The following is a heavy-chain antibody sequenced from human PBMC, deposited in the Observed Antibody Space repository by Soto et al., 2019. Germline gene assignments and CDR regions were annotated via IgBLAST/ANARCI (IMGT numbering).Heavy chain of an antibody. CDR1: GGSISSGGYY. J-gene: IGHJ4*02. CDR3: ARDGGANYYEIDY. CDR2: IYYSGST. Sequence: PSETLSLTCTVSGGSISSGGYYWSWIRQHPGKGLEWIGYIYYSGSTYYNPSLKSRVTISVDTSKNQFSLKLSSVTAADTAVYYCARDGGANYYEIDYWGRGTLVTVSS. V-gene: IGHV4-31*03. D-gene: IGHD1-26*01.